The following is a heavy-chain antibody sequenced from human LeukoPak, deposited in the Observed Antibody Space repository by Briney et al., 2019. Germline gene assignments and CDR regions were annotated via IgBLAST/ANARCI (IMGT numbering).Heavy chain of an antibody. CDR1: GASISSYY. V-gene: IGHV4-4*07. Sequence: PSETLSLTCTVSGASISSYYWSWIRQPAGKGLEWIGRGSTSGSTNYNPSLKSRVTISVDTSKNQFSLKVRSVTAADTAVYYCARGTMMVGPWGQGILVTVSS. CDR3: ARGTMMVGP. CDR2: GSTSGST. D-gene: IGHD3-22*01. J-gene: IGHJ5*02.